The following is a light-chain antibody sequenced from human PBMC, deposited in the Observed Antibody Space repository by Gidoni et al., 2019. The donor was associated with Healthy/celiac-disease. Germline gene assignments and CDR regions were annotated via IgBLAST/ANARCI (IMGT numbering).Light chain of an antibody. CDR1: QGISSY. CDR2: AAS. Sequence: DIQLTQSPSFLSASVGDRVTITCRASQGISSYLAWYQQKPGKAPKLLIYAASTLQSGVPSRFSGSGSGTEFTLTISSLQPEDFATYYCQQLNSYRFGQXTKVEIK. V-gene: IGKV1-9*01. CDR3: QQLNSYR. J-gene: IGKJ1*01.